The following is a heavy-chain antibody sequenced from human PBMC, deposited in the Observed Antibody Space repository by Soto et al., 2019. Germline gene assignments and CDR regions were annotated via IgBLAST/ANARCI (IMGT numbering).Heavy chain of an antibody. D-gene: IGHD3-3*01. CDR1: GYTFTGYF. CDR2: INPNSGAT. V-gene: IGHV1-2*02. Sequence: QVQLAQSGAEVKKPGASEKVSCKASGYTFTGYFMHWVRQAPGQGLEWMGWINPNSGATKYAQKFQGRVTLTRDTSINTAYMEMSMLRSDDTAVYYCARGGGTILAPLPWGQGTLVTVSS. J-gene: IGHJ5*02. CDR3: ARGGGTILAPLP.